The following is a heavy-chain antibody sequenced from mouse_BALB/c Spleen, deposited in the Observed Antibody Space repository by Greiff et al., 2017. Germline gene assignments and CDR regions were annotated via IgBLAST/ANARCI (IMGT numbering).Heavy chain of an antibody. D-gene: IGHD3-3*01. CDR3: ARWGHYYAMDY. J-gene: IGHJ4*01. V-gene: IGHV1-4*01. CDR2: INPSSGYT. CDR1: GYTFTSYT. Sequence: VKVVESGAELARPGASVKMSCKASGYTFTSYTMHWVKQRPGQGLEWIGYINPSSGYTNYNQKFKDKATLTADKSSSTAYMQLSSLTSEDSAVYYCARWGHYYAMDYWGQGTSVTVSS.